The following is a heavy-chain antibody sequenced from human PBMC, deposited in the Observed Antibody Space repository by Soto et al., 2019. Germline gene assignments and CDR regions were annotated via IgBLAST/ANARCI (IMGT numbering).Heavy chain of an antibody. CDR3: TREAVVAETCFAP. Sequence: QVRLVQSGAEVKRPGASVKVSCRASGYTFVDYALHWVRQAPGHGLEWVGWMNPKTGNIKSSHKFEDRVSITRDTATSTAYMELSGLRSEDTAVYFCTREAVVAETCFAPWGQGTLVTVSS. D-gene: IGHD3-22*01. CDR1: GYTFVDYA. J-gene: IGHJ5*02. V-gene: IGHV1-3*01. CDR2: MNPKTGNI.